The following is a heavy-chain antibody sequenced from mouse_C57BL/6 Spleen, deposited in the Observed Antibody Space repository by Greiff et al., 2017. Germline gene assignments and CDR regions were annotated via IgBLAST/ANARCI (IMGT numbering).Heavy chain of an antibody. CDR1: GYAFSSYW. CDR2: LYPGDGDT. CDR3: ARGSAGSYYCDY. J-gene: IGHJ2*01. V-gene: IGHV1-80*01. Sequence: QVQLQQPGAELVKPGASVKISCKASGYAFSSYWMNWVKQRPGKGLEWIGQLYPGDGDTNYNGTFKGKATLTADKSSSTAYMQLSSLTSEDSAVYFCARGSAGSYYCDYWGQGTTLTVSS. D-gene: IGHD3-2*02.